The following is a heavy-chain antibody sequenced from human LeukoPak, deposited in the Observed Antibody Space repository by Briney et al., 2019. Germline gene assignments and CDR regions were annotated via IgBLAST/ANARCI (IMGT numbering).Heavy chain of an antibody. CDR2: ISSNGSTI. J-gene: IGHJ6*04. D-gene: IGHD3-10*02. V-gene: IGHV3-48*03. CDR1: GFTFSSYE. Sequence: PGGSLRLSCAASGFTFSSYEMNWVRQAPGQGLERVSYISSNGSTIYYADFVKGRFTISRDNAMNSLYLQMNSLRAEDTAVYYCAELGITMIGGVWGKGTTVTISS. CDR3: AELGITMIGGV.